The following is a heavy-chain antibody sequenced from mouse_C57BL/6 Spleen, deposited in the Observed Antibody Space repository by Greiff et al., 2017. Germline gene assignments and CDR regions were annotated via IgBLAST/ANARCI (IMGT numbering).Heavy chain of an antibody. CDR1: GFTFTDYY. Sequence: EVQLVESGGGLVQPGGSLSLSCAASGFTFTDYYMSWVRQPPGKALEWLGFIRNKANGYTTEYSASVKGRFTISRDNSQIILYLQMNALRAENSATYYCARYSSGFDYWGQGTTLTVSS. V-gene: IGHV7-3*01. CDR2: IRNKANGYTT. CDR3: ARYSSGFDY. D-gene: IGHD3-2*02. J-gene: IGHJ2*01.